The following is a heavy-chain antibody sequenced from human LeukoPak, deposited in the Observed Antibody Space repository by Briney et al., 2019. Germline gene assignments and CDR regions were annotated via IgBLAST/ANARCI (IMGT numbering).Heavy chain of an antibody. J-gene: IGHJ1*01. CDR1: GYSFINFY. V-gene: IGHV1-46*01. CDR3: ARATFAEYSQH. Sequence: ASVKVSCKASGYSFINFYMHWVRQAPGQGLEWMGIINPSGGSTSYAQKFQGRVTMTRDMSTSTVYMELSSLRSEDTAVYYCARATFAEYSQHWGQGTLVTVSS. CDR2: INPSGGST.